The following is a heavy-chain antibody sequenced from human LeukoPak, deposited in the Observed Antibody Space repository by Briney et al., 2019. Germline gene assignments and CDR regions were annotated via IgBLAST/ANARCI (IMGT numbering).Heavy chain of an antibody. CDR1: GGSFSGYY. Sequence: PSETLSLTCAVYGGSFSGYYWSWIRQPPGKGLEGIGKINHSGSTNYNPSLKSRVTISVDTSKNQFSLKLSSVTAADTAVYYCARGCRITIFGVVISHSTFDYWGQGTLVTVSS. CDR3: ARGCRITIFGVVISHSTFDY. V-gene: IGHV4-34*01. J-gene: IGHJ4*02. CDR2: INHSGST. D-gene: IGHD3-3*01.